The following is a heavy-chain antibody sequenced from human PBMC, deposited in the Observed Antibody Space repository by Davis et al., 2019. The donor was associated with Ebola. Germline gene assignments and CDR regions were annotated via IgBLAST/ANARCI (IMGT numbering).Heavy chain of an antibody. CDR2: INARGHT. V-gene: IGHV4-34*01. Sequence: PSETLSPTFGLDGGSFSAYYWSWIRQSAGKGLEWIAEINARGHTNDNQSITSRVSISVDKSKQQFSVKMNSVTAADTAVYYDGRGRFGGFDVWGQGTMVYVSS. J-gene: IGHJ3*01. D-gene: IGHD3-16*01. CDR3: GRGRFGGFDV. CDR1: GGSFSAYY.